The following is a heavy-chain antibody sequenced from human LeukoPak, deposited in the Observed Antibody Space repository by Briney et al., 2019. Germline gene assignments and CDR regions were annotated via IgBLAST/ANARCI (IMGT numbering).Heavy chain of an antibody. CDR3: ARDIVEISSTRGFDF. J-gene: IGHJ4*02. V-gene: IGHV1-46*01. CDR2: IYPTSGTT. Sequence: ASVKVSCKASGYTFASYLLHWVRQAPGQGLEWMRFIYPTSGTTRYAQDFQGRVTMTRDTSTSTVYMDLNSLRSEDTAVYYCARDIVEISSTRGFDFWGQGSLVTVSS. CDR1: GYTFASYL. D-gene: IGHD2-21*01.